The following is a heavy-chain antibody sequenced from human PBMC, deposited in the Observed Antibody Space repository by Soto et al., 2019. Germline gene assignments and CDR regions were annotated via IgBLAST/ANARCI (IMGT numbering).Heavy chain of an antibody. J-gene: IGHJ2*01. CDR2: ISYDGGYE. Sequence: QEQLVESGGGVVQPGKSLRLSCAASRFAFSSYAMHWVRQAPGKGLEWVAVISYDGGYENYADSVKGRFTVSRDNSKNTLWLQMNSLRPEDTALYYCAKGTTVTPWRYLELWGQGTLVTVSS. V-gene: IGHV3-30*18. D-gene: IGHD4-17*01. CDR1: RFAFSSYA. CDR3: AKGTTVTPWRYLEL.